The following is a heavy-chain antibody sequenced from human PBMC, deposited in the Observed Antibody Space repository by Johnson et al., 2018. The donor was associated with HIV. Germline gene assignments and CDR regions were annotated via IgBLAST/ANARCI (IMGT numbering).Heavy chain of an antibody. CDR3: ARGLGSRSAFDI. J-gene: IGHJ3*02. CDR2: IYSGGNT. Sequence: VQLVESGGGLVQPGGSLRLSCAASGFTVSNNFMNWVRQAPGKGLEWVSLIYSGGNTYYADSVRGRFTISRDDSKNTLYLQMNSVRAEDTAVYYCARGLGSRSAFDIWGQGTMVTVSS. D-gene: IGHD2-2*01. V-gene: IGHV3-66*01. CDR1: GFTVSNNF.